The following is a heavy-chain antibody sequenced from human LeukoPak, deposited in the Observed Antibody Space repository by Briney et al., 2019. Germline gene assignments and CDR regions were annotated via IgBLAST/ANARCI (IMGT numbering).Heavy chain of an antibody. CDR1: AGPFSGYY. D-gene: IGHD6-19*01. CDR2: INHSGST. CDR3: ASRSSGPPDFDY. J-gene: IGHJ4*02. Sequence: PSQTMSLTSAVYAGPFSGYYCSWNRPPAGKGLEWIGEINHSGSTNYNPSLRSRVTISVDTSKNQFSLKLSSVTAADTAVYYCASRSSGPPDFDYWGQGTLVTVSS. V-gene: IGHV4-34*01.